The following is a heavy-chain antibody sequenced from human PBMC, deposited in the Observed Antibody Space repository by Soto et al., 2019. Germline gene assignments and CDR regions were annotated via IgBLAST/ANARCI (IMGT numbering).Heavy chain of an antibody. V-gene: IGHV3-53*04. CDR2: LHSGGDT. J-gene: IGHJ6*02. D-gene: IGHD3-10*01. Sequence: EVQLGESGGGLVQPGGSLRLSCVASGIPVSSNYMTWVRQAPGKGLEWVSVLHSGGDTYYANSVKGRFTISRHDSTNTLYLQMHSLTPVDTAVYYCARDGPYYYASRMDVWGQGTTVTVSS. CDR3: ARDGPYYYASRMDV. CDR1: GIPVSSNY.